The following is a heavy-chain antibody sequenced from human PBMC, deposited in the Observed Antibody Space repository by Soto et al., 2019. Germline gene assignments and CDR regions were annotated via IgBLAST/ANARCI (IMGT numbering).Heavy chain of an antibody. D-gene: IGHD1-26*01. J-gene: IGHJ4*02. CDR2: VSDSGATT. Sequence: GGSPRLSCAACGVIVYNYGMNGVRQDPGKGLEWVSIVSDSGATTFYADSVKGRFTISRDNSKNTVHLQMNSLRAEDTAIYYCAKASSTSPTRYFDYWGLGTLVTVSS. V-gene: IGHV3-23*01. CDR3: AKASSTSPTRYFDY. CDR1: GVIVYNYG.